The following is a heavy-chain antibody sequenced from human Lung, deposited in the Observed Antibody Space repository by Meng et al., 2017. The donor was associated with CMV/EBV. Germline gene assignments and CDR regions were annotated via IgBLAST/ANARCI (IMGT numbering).Heavy chain of an antibody. CDR1: GYTFINYD. Sequence: LLQLWSEWKMPRASVTVSSKASGYTFINYDMNWVRQAPGQGLEWMGWINTNTGNPTYAQGFTRRFVFSLDTSFRTAYLQISSLKAEDTAVYYCARVAPSGYRYFDYWGQGTLVTVSS. CDR3: ARVAPSGYRYFDY. J-gene: IGHJ4*02. V-gene: IGHV7-4-1*02. D-gene: IGHD3-3*01. CDR2: INTNTGNP.